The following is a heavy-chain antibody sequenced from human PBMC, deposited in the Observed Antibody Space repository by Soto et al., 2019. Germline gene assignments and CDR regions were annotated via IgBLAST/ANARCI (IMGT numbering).Heavy chain of an antibody. D-gene: IGHD3-10*01. CDR2: ISYSGST. Sequence: SETLSLTCTVSGGSISSSSYYWGWIRQPPGKGLEWIGSISYSGSTYYNPSLKSRVTISVDTSKNQFSLKLSSVTSADTAVYYCAKGGSGSYSNAYDIWGQGTMVS. CDR1: GGSISSSSYY. V-gene: IGHV4-39*01. CDR3: AKGGSGSYSNAYDI. J-gene: IGHJ3*02.